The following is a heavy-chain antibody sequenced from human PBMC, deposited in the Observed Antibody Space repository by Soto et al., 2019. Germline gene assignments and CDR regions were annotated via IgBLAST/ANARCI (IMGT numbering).Heavy chain of an antibody. J-gene: IGHJ4*02. Sequence: SETLSLTCAVYGGSFSGYYWSWIRQPPGKGLEWIGEINHSGSTNYNPSLKSRVTISVDTSKNQCSLKLSSVTAADTAVYYCARGPRGYRYGPFWYWGQGTLVTVSS. D-gene: IGHD5-18*01. CDR2: INHSGST. CDR3: ARGPRGYRYGPFWY. V-gene: IGHV4-34*01. CDR1: GGSFSGYY.